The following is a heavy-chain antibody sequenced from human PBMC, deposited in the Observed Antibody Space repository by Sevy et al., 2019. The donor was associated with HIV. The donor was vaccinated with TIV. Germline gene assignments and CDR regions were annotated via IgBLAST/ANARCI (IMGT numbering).Heavy chain of an antibody. J-gene: IGHJ4*02. CDR3: AKGIGSGDGLYYFDY. CDR1: GFTFDDYA. D-gene: IGHD2-21*01. V-gene: IGHV3-9*01. Sequence: GGCLRLSCAASGFTFDDYAMHWVRQAPGKGLEWISGISWNSGSIGYADSVKGRFTISRDNAKNSLYLQMNSLRAEDTALTCCAKGIGSGDGLYYFDYWGQGTLVTVSS. CDR2: ISWNSGSI.